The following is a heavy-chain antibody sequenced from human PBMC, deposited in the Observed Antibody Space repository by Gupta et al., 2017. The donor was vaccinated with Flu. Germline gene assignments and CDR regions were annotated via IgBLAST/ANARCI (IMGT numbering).Heavy chain of an antibody. J-gene: IGHJ6*02. CDR3: ASRGEPQSAPHPYYYYYGMDV. Sequence: QVQLVQSGAEVKKPGASVKVSCKASGYTFTAYYMHWVRQAPGQGLEWMGWINPDSGGTNYAQKCQGRVTMTRDTSISTAYMELSKLRSDDTAVYYCASRGEPQSAPHPYYYYYGMDVWGQGTTVTVSS. V-gene: IGHV1-2*02. CDR2: INPDSGGT. CDR1: GYTFTAYY. D-gene: IGHD6-19*01.